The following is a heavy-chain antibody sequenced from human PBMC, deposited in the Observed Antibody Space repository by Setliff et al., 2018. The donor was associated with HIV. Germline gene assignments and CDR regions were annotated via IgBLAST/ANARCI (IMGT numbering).Heavy chain of an antibody. V-gene: IGHV4-39*07. J-gene: IGHJ4*02. CDR1: GGSISSSSHY. CDR3: ARLPDIDSWPFAY. Sequence: SETLSLTCTVSGGSISSSSHYWGWIRQPPGKGLEWIGSMSYSGSTYNNPSLKSRVTMSVDSSKNHFSLSLSSVTAADTAVYYCARLPDIDSWPFAYWAQGTLVTVSS. D-gene: IGHD6-13*01. CDR2: MSYSGST.